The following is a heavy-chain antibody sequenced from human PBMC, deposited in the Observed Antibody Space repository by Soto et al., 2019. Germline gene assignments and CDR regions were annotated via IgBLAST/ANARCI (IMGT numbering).Heavy chain of an antibody. Sequence: GGSPRLSCEPSVFILSRYTMNWVRVAPLKGLEWLSSISSSSSSIYYADSVKGRFTIFRDNAKDSLYLQMNTLRAEDTAVYYCARTPFGSGPVDYWGLGTLLTDSS. CDR2: ISSSSSSI. CDR1: VFILSRYT. D-gene: IGHD3-10*01. CDR3: ARTPFGSGPVDY. V-gene: IGHV3-21*01. J-gene: IGHJ4*02.